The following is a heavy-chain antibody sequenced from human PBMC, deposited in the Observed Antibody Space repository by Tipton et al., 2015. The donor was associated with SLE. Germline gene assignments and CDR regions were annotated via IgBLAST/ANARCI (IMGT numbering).Heavy chain of an antibody. CDR2: VYYSGST. CDR3: ARSMAARPRGYFDY. V-gene: IGHV4-59*08. D-gene: IGHD6-6*01. CDR1: GGSISGYY. Sequence: LSCTVSGGSISGYYWSWIRQPPGKGLEWIGYVYYSGSTNYNPSLKSRVTISLDTSKNQFSLKLTSVTAADTAVYYCARSMAARPRGYFDYWGQGTLVTVSS. J-gene: IGHJ4*02.